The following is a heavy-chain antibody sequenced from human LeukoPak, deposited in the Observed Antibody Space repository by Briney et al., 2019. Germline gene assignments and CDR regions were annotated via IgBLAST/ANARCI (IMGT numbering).Heavy chain of an antibody. J-gene: IGHJ3*02. CDR1: GFSFSSYW. V-gene: IGHV3-74*01. D-gene: IGHD2-15*01. CDR2: IQYDGSTT. CDR3: ARALVAGVTLNALDI. Sequence: GGSLRLSCAASGFSFSSYWMHWVRPVPGKGLVWVARIQYDGSTTNYADSVKGRFTISRDNAKKTLYVQMNSLRAEDTAVYYCARALVAGVTLNALDIWGQGTMVTVSS.